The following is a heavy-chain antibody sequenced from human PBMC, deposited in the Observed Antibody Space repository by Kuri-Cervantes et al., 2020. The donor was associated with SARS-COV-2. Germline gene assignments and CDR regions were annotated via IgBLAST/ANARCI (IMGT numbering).Heavy chain of an antibody. V-gene: IGHV1-46*01. CDR3: AREGSSRWFDP. CDR2: INPSGGST. CDR1: GYTFTSYY. J-gene: IGHJ5*02. D-gene: IGHD6-6*01. Sequence: ASVKVSCKASGYTFTSYYMHWVRQAPGQGLEWMGIINPSGGSTNYAQKLQGRVTMTTDTSTSTAYVELRSLRSDDTAVYYCAREGSSRWFDPWGQGTLVTVSS.